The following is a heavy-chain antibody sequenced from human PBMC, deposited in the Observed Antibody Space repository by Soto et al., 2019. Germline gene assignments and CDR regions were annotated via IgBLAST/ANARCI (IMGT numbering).Heavy chain of an antibody. CDR2: IHSGNSA. D-gene: IGHD2-15*01. J-gene: IGHJ6*03. V-gene: IGHV3-53*04. CDR1: GLIVNNNY. Sequence: EMQLVESGGGLVNPGGSLRLSCAASGLIVNNNYMNWVRQAPGKGLERVSVIHSGNSASYADSVMGRFTISRHNSKNMVYLQMNSLRAEDTAVYYCARDPGYCSGGICYRYMDVWGKGTTVTVSS. CDR3: ARDPGYCSGGICYRYMDV.